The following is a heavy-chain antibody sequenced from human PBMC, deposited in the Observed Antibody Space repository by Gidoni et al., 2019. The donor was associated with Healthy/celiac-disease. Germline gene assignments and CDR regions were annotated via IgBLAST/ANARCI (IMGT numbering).Heavy chain of an antibody. D-gene: IGHD3-10*01. CDR1: GGSISSSSYY. CDR3: ASEYYYGSGNHYYYYGMDV. Sequence: QLQLQESGPGLVKPSETLSLTCPVSGGSISSSSYYWGWIRQPPGKGLEWIGSIYYSGSTYYNPSLKSRVTISVDTSKNQFSLKLSSVTAADTAVYYCASEYYYGSGNHYYYYGMDVWGQGTTVTVSS. CDR2: IYYSGST. J-gene: IGHJ6*02. V-gene: IGHV4-39*01.